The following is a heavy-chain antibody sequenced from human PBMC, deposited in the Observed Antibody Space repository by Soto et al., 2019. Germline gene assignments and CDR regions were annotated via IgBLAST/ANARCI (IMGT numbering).Heavy chain of an antibody. Sequence: SETLSLTCTVSGGSISSYYWSWIRQPPGKGLEWIGYIYYSGSTNYNPSLKGRVTISVDTSKNQFSLKLSSVTAADTAVYYCARLGDYYDSSGYYQHYYYYGMDVWGQGTTVTVS. CDR3: ARLGDYYDSSGYYQHYYYYGMDV. CDR2: IYYSGST. J-gene: IGHJ6*02. D-gene: IGHD3-22*01. CDR1: GGSISSYY. V-gene: IGHV4-59*08.